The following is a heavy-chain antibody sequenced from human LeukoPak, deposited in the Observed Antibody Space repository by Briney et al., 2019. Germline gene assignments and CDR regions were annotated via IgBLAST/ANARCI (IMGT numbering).Heavy chain of an antibody. D-gene: IGHD5-24*01. CDR3: AKDDGHNFPWARNYYGMDV. Sequence: GGSLRLSCAASGFTFSSYAMSWVRQAPGKGLEWVSAISGSGGSTYYADSVKGRFTISRDNSKNTLYLQMNSLRAEDTAVYYCAKDDGHNFPWARNYYGMDVWGQGTTVTVSS. CDR2: ISGSGGST. J-gene: IGHJ6*02. V-gene: IGHV3-23*01. CDR1: GFTFSSYA.